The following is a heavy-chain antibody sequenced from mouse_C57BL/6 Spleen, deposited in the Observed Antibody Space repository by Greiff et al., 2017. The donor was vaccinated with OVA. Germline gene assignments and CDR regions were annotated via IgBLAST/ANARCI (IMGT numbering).Heavy chain of an antibody. V-gene: IGHV5-16*01. CDR1: GFTFSDYY. J-gene: IGHJ4*01. CDR2: INYDGSST. CDR3: TSLSTEPYAMDD. Sequence: EVQVVESEGGLVQPGSSMKLSCTASGFTFSDYYMAWVRQVPEKGLEWVANINYDGSSTYYLDSLKSRFIISRDIAKNILYLQMSSLMSEDTATYYCTSLSTEPYAMDDWGQGTSVTFSS. D-gene: IGHD4-1*02.